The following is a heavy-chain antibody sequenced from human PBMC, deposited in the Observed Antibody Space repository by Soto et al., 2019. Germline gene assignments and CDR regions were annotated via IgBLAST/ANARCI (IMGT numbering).Heavy chain of an antibody. D-gene: IGHD3-22*01. CDR1: DGSFSGYY. J-gene: IGHJ4*02. V-gene: IGHV4-34*12. CDR3: ARPHYDSNTFYSFFDY. Sequence: SETLSLTCAVYDGSFSGYYWIWIRQPPGKGLEWIGEIFHGGSADYSPSLRSRVTISVDTSKNQFSLELSSVTAADTAVYYCARPHYDSNTFYSFFDYWGQGTLVTVSS. CDR2: IFHGGSA.